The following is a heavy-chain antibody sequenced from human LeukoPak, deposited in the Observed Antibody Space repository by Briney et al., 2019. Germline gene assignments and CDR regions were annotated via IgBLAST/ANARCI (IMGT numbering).Heavy chain of an antibody. J-gene: IGHJ4*02. Sequence: ASVKVSCMASGYTFTGYYMHWVRQAPGQGLEWMGRINPNSGGTNYAQKFQGRVTMTRDTSISTAYMELSRLRSDDTAVYYCARDPVYSSSWGGNDYWGQGTLVTVSS. CDR2: INPNSGGT. CDR3: ARDPVYSSSWGGNDY. V-gene: IGHV1-2*06. D-gene: IGHD6-13*01. CDR1: GYTFTGYY.